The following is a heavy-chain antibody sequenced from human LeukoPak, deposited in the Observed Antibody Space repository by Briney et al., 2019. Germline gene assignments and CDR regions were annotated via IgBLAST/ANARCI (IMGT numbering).Heavy chain of an antibody. Sequence: SETLSLTCAVSGGSISSSNWWSWVRQPPGQGLEWIGEIYHSGSTNYNPSLKSRVTISVDKSKNQFSLKLSSVTAADTAVYYCAREKTLRDYFDYWGQGTLVTVSS. V-gene: IGHV4-4*02. CDR2: IYHSGST. CDR1: GGSISSSNW. J-gene: IGHJ4*02. CDR3: AREKTLRDYFDY.